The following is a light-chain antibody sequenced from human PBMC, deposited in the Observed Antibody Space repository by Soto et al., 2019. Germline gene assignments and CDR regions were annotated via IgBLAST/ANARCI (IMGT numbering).Light chain of an antibody. Sequence: QSALTQPASVSGSPGQSITISCTGTSSDVGGYKYVSWYQQHPGKAPKLMVYDVTNRPSGVSYRFSGSESGNTASLTISGLQAEDEAEYYCSSYTSSSTVVFGGGTKVTVL. CDR2: DVT. CDR3: SSYTSSSTVV. CDR1: SSDVGGYKY. J-gene: IGLJ2*01. V-gene: IGLV2-14*03.